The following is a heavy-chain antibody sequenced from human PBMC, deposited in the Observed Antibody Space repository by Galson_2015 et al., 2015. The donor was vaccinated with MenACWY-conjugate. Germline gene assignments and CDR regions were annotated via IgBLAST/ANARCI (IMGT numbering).Heavy chain of an antibody. Sequence: QSGAKVTKPGESLQISCKGSGYSFPNYWIGWVRQMPGRGLEWMGLIDPHNSNPRYSPSFQGQVTISADESISTAFLQWSSLKASDTAMYYCARHPPGGRGMDVWGRG. CDR2: IDPHNSNP. V-gene: IGHV5-51*01. J-gene: IGHJ6*02. CDR3: ARHPPGGRGMDV. CDR1: GYSFPNYW. D-gene: IGHD1-26*01.